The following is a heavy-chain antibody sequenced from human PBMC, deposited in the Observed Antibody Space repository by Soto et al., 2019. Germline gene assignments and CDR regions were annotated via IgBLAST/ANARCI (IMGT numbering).Heavy chain of an antibody. CDR3: ARPQFSSSSFYCGMDV. D-gene: IGHD6-6*01. V-gene: IGHV1-18*01. Sequence: ASVKVSCKASGYTFTSYGISWVRQAPGHGLEWMGWISGYKGNTNYAQKLQGRVTMTTDTSTSTAYMELRSLRSDDTAVYYCARPQFSSSSFYCGMDVWGQGTTVTVSS. CDR1: GYTFTSYG. J-gene: IGHJ6*02. CDR2: ISGYKGNT.